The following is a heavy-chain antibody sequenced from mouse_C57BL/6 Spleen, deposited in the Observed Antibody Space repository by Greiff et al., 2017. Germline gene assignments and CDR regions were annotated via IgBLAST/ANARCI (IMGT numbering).Heavy chain of an antibody. Sequence: VMLVESGPGLVAPSQSLSITCTVSGFSLTSYGVSWVRQPPGKGLEWLGVIWGDGSTNYHSALISRLSISEDNSKSQVFLKLNSLQTDDTATYYCSTTVVAPGYFDVWGTGTTVTVSS. CDR3: STTVVAPGYFDV. D-gene: IGHD1-1*01. CDR1: GFSLTSYG. J-gene: IGHJ1*03. V-gene: IGHV2-3*01. CDR2: IWGDGST.